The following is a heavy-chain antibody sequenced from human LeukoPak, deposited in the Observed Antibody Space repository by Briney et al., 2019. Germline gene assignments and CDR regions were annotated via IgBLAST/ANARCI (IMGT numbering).Heavy chain of an antibody. D-gene: IGHD3-3*01. V-gene: IGHV1-46*03. CDR2: INPSGGST. Sequence: ASVKVHCKASGYTFTSYYMHWVRQAPGQGLEWMGIINPSGGSTSYAQKFQGRVTMTRDTSTSTVYMELSSLRSEDTAVYYCARSSAYYDFWSGYYNPFDYWGQGTLVTVSS. CDR3: ARSSAYYDFWSGYYNPFDY. J-gene: IGHJ4*02. CDR1: GYTFTSYY.